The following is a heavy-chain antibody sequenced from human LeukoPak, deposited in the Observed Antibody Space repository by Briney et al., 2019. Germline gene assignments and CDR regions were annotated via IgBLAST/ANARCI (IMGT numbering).Heavy chain of an antibody. Sequence: ASVKVSCKASGGTFSSYAISWVRQAPGQGLEWMGRIIPIFGTANYAQKFQGRVTITTDESTSTAYMELSSLRSEDTAVYCCARSRIVGATQGALNYWGQGTLVTVSS. V-gene: IGHV1-69*05. CDR2: IIPIFGTA. CDR3: ARSRIVGATQGALNY. CDR1: GGTFSSYA. D-gene: IGHD1-26*01. J-gene: IGHJ4*02.